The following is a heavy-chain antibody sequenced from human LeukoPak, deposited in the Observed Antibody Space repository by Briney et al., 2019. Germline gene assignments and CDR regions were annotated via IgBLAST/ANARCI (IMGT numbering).Heavy chain of an antibody. CDR3: AGVIYGSGNNWFDP. D-gene: IGHD3-10*01. V-gene: IGHV1-69*04. CDR2: IIPILGIA. CDR1: GGTFSSYA. J-gene: IGHJ5*02. Sequence: SVKVSCKASGGTFSSYAISWVRQAPGQGLEWMGRIIPILGIANYAQKFQGRVTITADKSASTAYMELSSLRSEDTAVYYCAGVIYGSGNNWFDPWGQGTLVTVSS.